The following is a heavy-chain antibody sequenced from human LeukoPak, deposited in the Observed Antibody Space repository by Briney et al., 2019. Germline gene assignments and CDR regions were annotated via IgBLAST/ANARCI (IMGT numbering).Heavy chain of an antibody. D-gene: IGHD3-22*01. CDR1: GGSISSGDYY. J-gene: IGHJ5*02. V-gene: IGHV4-30-4*01. CDR2: MYHSGST. Sequence: PSETLSLTCTVSGGSISSGDYYWSWIRQPPGKGLEWIAYMYHSGSTYYNPSLKSRVTMSADTSKNQLSLKLSPVTAADTAVYYCARPYYYDSRIDPWGQGILVTVSS. CDR3: ARPYYYDSRIDP.